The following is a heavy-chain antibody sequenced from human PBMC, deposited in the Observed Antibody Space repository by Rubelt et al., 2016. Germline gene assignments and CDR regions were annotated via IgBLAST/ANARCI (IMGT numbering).Heavy chain of an antibody. Sequence: QVQLVQSGAEVKKPGASVKVSCKASGYTFTGYYMHWVRQAPGQGLEWMGWINPNSGGTNYAQKFQGRVTMTRDTSISTAYRELGRLGSDDTAVYYCARDLPPFRRYNWNFPLDYWGQGTLVTVSS. J-gene: IGHJ4*02. D-gene: IGHD1-7*01. V-gene: IGHV1-2*02. CDR1: GYTFTGYY. CDR2: INPNSGGT. CDR3: ARDLPPFRRYNWNFPLDY.